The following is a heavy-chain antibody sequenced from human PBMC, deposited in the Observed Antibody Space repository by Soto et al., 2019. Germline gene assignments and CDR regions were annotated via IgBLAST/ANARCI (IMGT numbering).Heavy chain of an antibody. CDR2: IYYSGST. Sequence: SETLSLTCTVSGGSISSYYWSWIRQPPGKGLEWIGYIYYSGSTNYNPSLKSRVTISVDTSKNQFSLKLSSVTAADTAVYYCAGIYCSSTSCLFDYWGQGTLVTVSS. J-gene: IGHJ4*02. V-gene: IGHV4-59*01. CDR1: GGSISSYY. CDR3: AGIYCSSTSCLFDY. D-gene: IGHD2-2*01.